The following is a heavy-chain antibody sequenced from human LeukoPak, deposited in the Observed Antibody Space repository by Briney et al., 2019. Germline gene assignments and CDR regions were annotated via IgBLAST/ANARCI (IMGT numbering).Heavy chain of an antibody. V-gene: IGHV1-2*02. CDR1: GYTFTGCY. D-gene: IGHD5-24*01. CDR3: ATTPTRDGYNPGYYFDY. Sequence: ASVKVSCKASGYTFTGCYMHWVRHAPGQGLEWMGWINPNSGGTNYAQKFQGRVTMIRDTSISTAYMERSRLRSDDTAVYYWATTPTRDGYNPGYYFDYWGQGTLVTVSS. CDR2: INPNSGGT. J-gene: IGHJ4*02.